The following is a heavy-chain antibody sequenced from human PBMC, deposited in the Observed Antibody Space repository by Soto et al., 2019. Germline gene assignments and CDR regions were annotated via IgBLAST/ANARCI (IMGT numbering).Heavy chain of an antibody. D-gene: IGHD3-3*01. J-gene: IGHJ6*02. CDR2: IIPIFGTA. V-gene: IGHV1-69*13. CDR3: ARVAQYYDFWSGYSTSSYYGMDV. Sequence: SVKVSCKASGGTFSSYAISWVRQAPGQGLEWMGGIIPIFGTANYAQKFQGRVTITADESTSTAYMELSSLRSEDTAVYYCARVAQYYDFWSGYSTSSYYGMDVWGQGTTVTVSS. CDR1: GGTFSSYA.